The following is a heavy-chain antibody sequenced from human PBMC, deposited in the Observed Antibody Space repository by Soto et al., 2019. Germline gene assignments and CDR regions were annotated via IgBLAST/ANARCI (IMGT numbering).Heavy chain of an antibody. CDR1: GGSISSGSYH. CDR3: ARVKGSSSYFSHDF. D-gene: IGHD6-13*01. CDR2: IYYSGSS. J-gene: IGHJ4*02. V-gene: IGHV4-31*03. Sequence: KPSETLALTCTVSGGSISSGSYHWIWIRQHPGKGLEWIGNIYYSGSSYYNPSLKSRATISIDTSKDQFSLRLGSVTAEDTAVYYCARVKGSSSYFSHDFWGRGTLVTVSS.